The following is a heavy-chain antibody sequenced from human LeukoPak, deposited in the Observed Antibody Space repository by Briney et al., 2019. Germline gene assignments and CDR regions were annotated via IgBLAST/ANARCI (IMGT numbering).Heavy chain of an antibody. CDR2: IWYDGSNK. V-gene: IGHV3-33*08. CDR3: ARAVGPFDY. Sequence: GGSLRLSCAASGFTFSSYGMHWVRQAPGKGLDWVAVIWYDGSNKYYADSVKGRFTISRDNSRNTLYLQMDSLRAEDTAVYYCARAVGPFDYWGQGTLVTVSS. J-gene: IGHJ4*02. CDR1: GFTFSSYG. D-gene: IGHD3-16*01.